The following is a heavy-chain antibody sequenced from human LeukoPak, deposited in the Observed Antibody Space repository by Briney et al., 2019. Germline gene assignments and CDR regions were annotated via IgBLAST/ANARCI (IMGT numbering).Heavy chain of an antibody. CDR1: GFTFRSYA. D-gene: IGHD3-16*01. J-gene: IGHJ4*02. CDR2: ISYDGSNK. CDR3: ARDMSDYAGHGQSGPFDY. Sequence: GRSLRLSCAASGFTFRSYAMHWVRQAPGKGLEWVAVISYDGSNKYYADSVKGRFTISRDNSKNTLYLQMNSLRAEDTAVYYCARDMSDYAGHGQSGPFDYWGQGTLVTVSS. V-gene: IGHV3-30*01.